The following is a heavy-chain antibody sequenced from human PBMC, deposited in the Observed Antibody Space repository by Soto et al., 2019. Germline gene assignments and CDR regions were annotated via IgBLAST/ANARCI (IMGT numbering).Heavy chain of an antibody. Sequence: PGGSLRLSCAAAGFTFDDYAMHWVRQAPGKGLEWVSGISWNSGSIGYADSVEGRFTISRDNAKNSLYLQMNSLRTEDTALYYCAKCFAAHVYCYYMDVWDKGTTVTVSS. J-gene: IGHJ6*03. V-gene: IGHV3-9*01. CDR1: GFTFDDYA. CDR2: ISWNSGSI. D-gene: IGHD2-15*01. CDR3: AKCFAAHVYCYYMDV.